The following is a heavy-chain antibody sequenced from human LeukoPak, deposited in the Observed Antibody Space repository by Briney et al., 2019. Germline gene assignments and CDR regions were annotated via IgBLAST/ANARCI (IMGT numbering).Heavy chain of an antibody. J-gene: IGHJ5*02. V-gene: IGHV5-51*01. CDR1: GYTFDTYW. CDR3: ARVYCSGGSCYWFDP. Sequence: GESLKISCKGSGYTFDTYWIGWVRQMPGKGLEWMGIIYPGDSDTKYRPSFQGQVTFSVDKSTTTAYLHWSSLKASDTAMYFCARVYCSGGSCYWFDPWGQGTLVTVSS. CDR2: IYPGDSDT. D-gene: IGHD2-15*01.